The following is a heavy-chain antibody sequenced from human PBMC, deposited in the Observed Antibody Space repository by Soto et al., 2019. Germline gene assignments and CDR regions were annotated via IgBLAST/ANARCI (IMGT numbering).Heavy chain of an antibody. CDR1: GFTFSDYY. D-gene: IGHD3-10*01. CDR3: ARDRGSGRSLGY. J-gene: IGHJ4*02. V-gene: IGHV3-11*05. CDR2: ISSSSSYT. Sequence: QVQLVESGGGLVKPGGSLRLSCAASGFTFSDYYMSWIRQAPGKGLEWVSYISSSSSYTNYADSVKGRFTNSRDNAKNSLYLQMNSLRAEDTAVYYCARDRGSGRSLGYWGQGTLVTVSS.